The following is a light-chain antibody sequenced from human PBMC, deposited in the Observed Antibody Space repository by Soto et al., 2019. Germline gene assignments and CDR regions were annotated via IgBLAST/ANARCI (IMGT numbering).Light chain of an antibody. Sequence: QSDLTQPPSASGTPGQRVTISCSGSNSNIGSHTVNWYQQLPGTAPKLLIYSNSQRPLGVPVRFSGSKSGTSASLAISGLQSEDEADYYCASWDDNLQVFGLGTKLTVL. CDR1: NSNIGSHT. CDR3: ASWDDNLQV. CDR2: SNS. J-gene: IGLJ1*01. V-gene: IGLV1-44*01.